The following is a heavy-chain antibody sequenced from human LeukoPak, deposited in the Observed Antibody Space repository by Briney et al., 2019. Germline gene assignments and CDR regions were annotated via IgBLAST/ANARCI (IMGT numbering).Heavy chain of an antibody. J-gene: IGHJ4*02. CDR1: GFTFSSYA. V-gene: IGHV3-66*01. D-gene: IGHD3-22*01. CDR3: ARDKGKDYYDSSGYYY. Sequence: PGGSLTLSCAASGFTFSSYAMSWVRQAPGKGLEWVSVIYSGGSTYYADSVKGRFTISRDNSKNTLYLQMNSLRAEDTAVYYCARDKGKDYYDSSGYYYWGQGTLVTVSS. CDR2: IYSGGST.